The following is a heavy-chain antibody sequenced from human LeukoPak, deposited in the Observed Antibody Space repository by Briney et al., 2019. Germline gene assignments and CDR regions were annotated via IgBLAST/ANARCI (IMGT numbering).Heavy chain of an antibody. Sequence: GGSLRLSCAASGFTFDDYAMHWVRQAPGKGLEWVSGISWNSGSIGYADSVKGRFTISRDNAKNSLYLQMNSLRAEDTALYYCAIGPYYDILTGYPPSDYYYYMDVWGKGTTVTVSS. CDR2: ISWNSGSI. V-gene: IGHV3-9*01. J-gene: IGHJ6*03. CDR3: AIGPYYDILTGYPPSDYYYYMDV. CDR1: GFTFDDYA. D-gene: IGHD3-9*01.